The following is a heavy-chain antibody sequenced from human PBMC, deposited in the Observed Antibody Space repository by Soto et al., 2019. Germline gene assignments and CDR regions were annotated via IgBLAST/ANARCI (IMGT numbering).Heavy chain of an antibody. CDR3: ARGSDPYKPGNY. Sequence: QVQLQQWGAGLLKPSETLSLTCAVYGGSFSGYYWSWIRQPPGKGLEWIGEIHHSGSTNYNSSPKSRVTISVDTSKNQFSLKLSSVTAAATAVYYCARGSDPYKPGNYWGQGTLVTVSS. CDR2: IHHSGST. V-gene: IGHV4-34*01. CDR1: GGSFSGYY. J-gene: IGHJ4*02. D-gene: IGHD1-1*01.